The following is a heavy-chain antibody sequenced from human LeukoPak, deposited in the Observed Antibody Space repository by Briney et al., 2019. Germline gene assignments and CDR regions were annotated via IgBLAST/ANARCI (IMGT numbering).Heavy chain of an antibody. V-gene: IGHV3-23*01. CDR1: GFTFSTYA. J-gene: IGHJ4*01. D-gene: IGHD6-19*01. CDR3: AKERSAGWPYDY. CDR2: ISRRGDKT. Sequence: GGSLRLSCAASGFTFSTYAMRWVRQAPGKGLEWVSGISRRGDKTYYADSVKGRFTISRDNSRNTLYLQMNSLRVEDTAIYYCAKERSAGWPYDYWGHGTLVTASS.